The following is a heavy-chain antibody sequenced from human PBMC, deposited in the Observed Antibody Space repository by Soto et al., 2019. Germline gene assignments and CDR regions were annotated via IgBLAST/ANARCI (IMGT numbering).Heavy chain of an antibody. CDR1: GFTFSSYG. J-gene: IGHJ3*02. V-gene: IGHV3-33*01. CDR3: ARARTHRWFWDPRAFDI. D-gene: IGHD3-10*01. Sequence: QVQLVESGGGVVQPGRSLRLSCAASGFTFSSYGMHWVRKAPGKGLEWVAFIWYDGSNKYYADSVKGLFTISRDNSKNTLYLQMNSRRAEDTAVYYCARARTHRWFWDPRAFDIWGQGTMVTVSS. CDR2: IWYDGSNK.